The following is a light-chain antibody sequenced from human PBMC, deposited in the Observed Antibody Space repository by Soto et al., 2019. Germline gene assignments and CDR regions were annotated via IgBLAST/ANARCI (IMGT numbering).Light chain of an antibody. Sequence: ERVMTQSPATQSVSPGERATLCSRVSQSVSSSYLAWYQQKPGQAPRLLIYGASSRATGIPDRFSGSGSGTDFTLTISRLEPEDFAVYYCQQYGSSRTFGQGTKVDIK. J-gene: IGKJ1*01. CDR3: QQYGSSRT. CDR2: GAS. V-gene: IGKV3-20*01. CDR1: QSVSSSY.